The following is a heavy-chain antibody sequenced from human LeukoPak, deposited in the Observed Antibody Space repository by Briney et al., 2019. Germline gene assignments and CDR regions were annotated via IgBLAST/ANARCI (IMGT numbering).Heavy chain of an antibody. Sequence: ESSETLSLTCIVSGGSISGFYWSWIRQPAGKGLEWIGRIYPSGGTNYNPSLKSRVTMSTDTSKNQFSLKLSSVTAADTAVYYCARDFDGNYYFHYWGQGTLVTVSS. J-gene: IGHJ4*02. CDR3: ARDFDGNYYFHY. D-gene: IGHD1-7*01. CDR1: GGSISGFY. V-gene: IGHV4-4*07. CDR2: IYPSGGT.